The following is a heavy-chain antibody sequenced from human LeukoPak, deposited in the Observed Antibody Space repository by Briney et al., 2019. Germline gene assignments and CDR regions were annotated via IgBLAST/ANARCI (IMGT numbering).Heavy chain of an antibody. V-gene: IGHV1-18*01. Sequence: GASVKVSCKASGYTFTSYGTSWVRQAPGQGLEWMGWISAYNGNTNYAQKLQGRVTMTTDTSTSTAYMELRSLRSDDTAVYYCARPYYDSSAPPYDYWGQGTLVTASS. J-gene: IGHJ4*02. CDR3: ARPYYDSSAPPYDY. CDR2: ISAYNGNT. D-gene: IGHD3-22*01. CDR1: GYTFTSYG.